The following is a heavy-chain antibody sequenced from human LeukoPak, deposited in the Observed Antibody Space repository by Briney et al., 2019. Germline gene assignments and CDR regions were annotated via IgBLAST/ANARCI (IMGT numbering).Heavy chain of an antibody. J-gene: IGHJ4*02. CDR2: ITSSSDI. V-gene: IGHV3-21*01. CDR3: ARQFGGSYGY. Sequence: GGSLRLSCAASGFSFSSYAMNWVRQAPGKGLEWVSSITSSSDIYYADSVKGRFTISRDNAKNSLCLEMNSLGAEDTAVYYCARQFGGSYGYWGQGTLVTVSS. D-gene: IGHD1-26*01. CDR1: GFSFSSYA.